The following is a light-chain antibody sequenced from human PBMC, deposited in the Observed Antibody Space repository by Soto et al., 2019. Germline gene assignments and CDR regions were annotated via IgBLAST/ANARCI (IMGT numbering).Light chain of an antibody. V-gene: IGLV1-44*01. J-gene: IGLJ2*01. Sequence: QSVLTQPPSASGTPGQRVTISCSGSNSNIGTNAVNWYQQLPGTAPKLLIYNNNQRPSGVPDRFSGTKSGTSASLAISGLQSEDEANYFCAPCDDSLGVPVFGGGTKLTVL. CDR1: NSNIGTNA. CDR2: NNN. CDR3: APCDDSLGVPV.